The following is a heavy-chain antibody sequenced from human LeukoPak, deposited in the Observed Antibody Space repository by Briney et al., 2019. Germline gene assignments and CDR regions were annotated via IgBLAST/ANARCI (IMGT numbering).Heavy chain of an antibody. Sequence: SVKVSCKASGVTFSSYAISWVRQAPGQGLEWMGGIIPTFGTANYAQKFQGRVTITADESTSTAYMELSSLRSEDTAVYYCARSTYYYDSSDYYPFDYWGQGTLVTVSS. CDR1: GVTFSSYA. V-gene: IGHV1-69*13. J-gene: IGHJ4*02. CDR2: IIPTFGTA. D-gene: IGHD3-22*01. CDR3: ARSTYYYDSSDYYPFDY.